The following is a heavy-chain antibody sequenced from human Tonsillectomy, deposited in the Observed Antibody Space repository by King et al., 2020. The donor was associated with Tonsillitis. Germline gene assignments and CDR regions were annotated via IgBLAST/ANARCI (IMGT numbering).Heavy chain of an antibody. J-gene: IGHJ6*02. CDR2: ISSSGSTI. Sequence: VQLVESGGGLVKPGGSLRLSCAASGFTFSDYYMSWIRQAPGKGLEWVSYISSSGSTIYYADSVKGRFTISRDNAKNSLYLQMNSLRAEATAVYYCAGGAREVPAAIGLYYYYGMDVWGQGTTVTVSS. CDR3: AGGAREVPAAIGLYYYYGMDV. D-gene: IGHD2-2*01. V-gene: IGHV3-11*01. CDR1: GFTFSDYY.